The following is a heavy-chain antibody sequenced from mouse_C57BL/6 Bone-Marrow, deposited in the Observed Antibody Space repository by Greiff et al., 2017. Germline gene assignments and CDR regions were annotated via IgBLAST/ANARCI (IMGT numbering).Heavy chain of an antibody. D-gene: IGHD4-1*01. CDR1: GFTFSSYA. J-gene: IGHJ2*01. Sequence: EVQRVESGGGLVKPGGSLKLSCAASGFTFSSYAMSWVRQTPETRLEWVATISDGGSYTYYPDNVKGRFTISRDNAKNNLYLQMSHLKSEDTAMYYWARGLGSYWGQGTTLTVSS. CDR3: ARGLGSY. CDR2: ISDGGSYT. V-gene: IGHV5-4*01.